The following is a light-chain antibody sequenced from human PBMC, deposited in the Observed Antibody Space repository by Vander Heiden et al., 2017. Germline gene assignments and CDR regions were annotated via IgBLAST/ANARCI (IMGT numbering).Light chain of an antibody. CDR1: ALPKQY. V-gene: IGLV3-25*03. CDR2: KDS. J-gene: IGLJ2*01. Sequence: SYELTQPPSVSVSPGQTARITCSGDALPKQYAYWYQQKPGQAPVLVIYKDSERPSGIPERFSGSSSGTTVTLTISGVQAEDEADYYWQSADSSGTYTVFGGGTKLTVL. CDR3: QSADSSGTYTV.